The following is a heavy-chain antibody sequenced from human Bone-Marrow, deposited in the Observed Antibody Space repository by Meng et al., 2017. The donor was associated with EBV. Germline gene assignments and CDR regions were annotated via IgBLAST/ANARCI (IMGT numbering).Heavy chain of an antibody. CDR3: ARGGYCVSTSCAHFDY. V-gene: IGHV1-18*01. CDR2: ISTYNGNT. Sequence: QVQLEQSGAEVEKPGASVKVSCKTAGYIFNTYGVTWVRQAPGQGLERMGWISTYNGNTNYEQKFQGRVTMTTDTSTSTVYLELRSLRSDDTAVYFCARGGYCVSTSCAHFDYWGQGTLVTVSS. J-gene: IGHJ4*02. D-gene: IGHD2-2*03. CDR1: GYIFNTYG.